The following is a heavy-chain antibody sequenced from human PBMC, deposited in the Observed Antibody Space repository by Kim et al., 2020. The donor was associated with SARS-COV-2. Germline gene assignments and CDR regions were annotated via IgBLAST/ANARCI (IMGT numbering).Heavy chain of an antibody. D-gene: IGHD4-17*01. CDR3: AKVQGNGDYVGRSDAFDI. V-gene: IGHV3-23*01. J-gene: IGHJ3*02. Sequence: KGRFTISRDNSKNTLYLKMNSLRAEDTAVYYCAKVQGNGDYVGRSDAFDIWGQGTMVTVSS.